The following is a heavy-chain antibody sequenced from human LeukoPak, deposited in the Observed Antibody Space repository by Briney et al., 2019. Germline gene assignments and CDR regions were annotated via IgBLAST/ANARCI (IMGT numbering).Heavy chain of an antibody. V-gene: IGHV1-18*01. J-gene: IGHJ6*02. Sequence: ASVKVSCKASGYTFTSYGISWVRQAPGQGLEWMGWISAYNGNTNYAQKLQGRVTMTTDTSTSTAYMELRSLRSDDTAVYYCARFLDTAMVTDYYYYGMDVWGQGTLVTVSS. CDR1: GYTFTSYG. CDR2: ISAYNGNT. D-gene: IGHD5-18*01. CDR3: ARFLDTAMVTDYYYYGMDV.